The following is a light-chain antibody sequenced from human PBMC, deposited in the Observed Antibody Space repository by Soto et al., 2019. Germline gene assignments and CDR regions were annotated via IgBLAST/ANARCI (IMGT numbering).Light chain of an antibody. CDR2: LEGSGNY. Sequence: QAVVTQSSSASASLGSSVKLTCTLSSGYRNYIIAWHQQQPGKAPRHLMKLEGSGNYNKGSGIPDRFSGSSSGANRYLTIYSLQSEDEADYYCSSYTSSSNVFGTGTKVTVL. CDR3: SSYTSSSNV. V-gene: IGLV4-60*03. J-gene: IGLJ1*01. CDR1: SGYRNYI.